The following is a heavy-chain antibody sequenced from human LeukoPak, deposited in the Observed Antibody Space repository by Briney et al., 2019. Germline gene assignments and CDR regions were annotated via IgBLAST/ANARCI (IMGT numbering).Heavy chain of an antibody. D-gene: IGHD7-27*01. J-gene: IGHJ6*04. CDR1: GFTFSSCG. V-gene: IGHV3-30*18. Sequence: GGSLRLSCAASGFTFSSCGIHWVRQAPGQGLEWVAVISYDGSNKYFADSVKGRFTISRDNSKNTLYLQMSSLRAEDTAVYYCAKDLQTGDDVSLYYYYYGMDVWGKGTTVTVSS. CDR3: AKDLQTGDDVSLYYYYYGMDV. CDR2: ISYDGSNK.